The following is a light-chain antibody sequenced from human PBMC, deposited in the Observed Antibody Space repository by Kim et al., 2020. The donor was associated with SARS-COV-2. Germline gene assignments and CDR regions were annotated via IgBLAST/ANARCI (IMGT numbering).Light chain of an antibody. V-gene: IGKV1-27*01. CDR2: AAS. Sequence: GDRVTITCRASQDISHYLAWFQQKPGEAPKLLIYAASALHSEVPSRFSGSGSGTDFTLTISSLQPEDVATFYCQSYNSAPWTFGQGTKGDI. CDR1: QDISHY. J-gene: IGKJ1*01. CDR3: QSYNSAPWT.